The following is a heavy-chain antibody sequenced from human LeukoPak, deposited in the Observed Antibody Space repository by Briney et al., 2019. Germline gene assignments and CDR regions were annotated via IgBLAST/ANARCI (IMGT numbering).Heavy chain of an antibody. CDR2: IRYDGNNK. CDR1: GFTFRSYG. D-gene: IGHD3-22*01. J-gene: IGHJ4*02. CDR3: AKDPTHFRVWDDYDNTRLNY. V-gene: IGHV3-30*02. Sequence: GGSLRLSCAASGFTFRSYGMHWVRQAPGKGLEWVTFIRYDGNNKYYADSVKGRFTISRDNSKNTVYLQMNSLRAEDTAVYYCAKDPTHFRVWDDYDNTRLNYWGQGTLVTVSS.